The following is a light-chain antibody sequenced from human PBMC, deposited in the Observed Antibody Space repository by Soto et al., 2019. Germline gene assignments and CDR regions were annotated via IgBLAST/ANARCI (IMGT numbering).Light chain of an antibody. CDR1: QSIISSY. V-gene: IGKV3-20*01. Sequence: EIVLTQSPGTLSLSPGEGATLSCRTSQSIISSYLSWFQQRPGQAPRVLIYGASNRASGIPDRFSGSGSGADFTLTISSLEPEDFAVYYCQYYGRSPPYTFGQGTKLDIK. CDR3: QYYGRSPPYT. J-gene: IGKJ2*01. CDR2: GAS.